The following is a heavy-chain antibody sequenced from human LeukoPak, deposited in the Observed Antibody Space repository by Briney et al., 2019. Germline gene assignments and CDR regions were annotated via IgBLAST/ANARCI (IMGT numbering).Heavy chain of an antibody. J-gene: IGHJ6*02. D-gene: IGHD2-2*01. V-gene: IGHV1-2*02. CDR3: ARVVNYYYGMDV. Sequence: ASVKVSCKASGCTFTGYYMHWVRQAPGQGLEWMGWINPNSGGTNYAQKFQGRVTMTRDTSISTAYMELSRLRSDDTAVYYCARVVNYYYGMDVWGQGTTVTVSS. CDR1: GCTFTGYY. CDR2: INPNSGGT.